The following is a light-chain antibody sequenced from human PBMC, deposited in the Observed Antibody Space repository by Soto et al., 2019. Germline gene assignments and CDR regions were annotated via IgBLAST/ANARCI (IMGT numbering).Light chain of an antibody. J-gene: IGKJ1*01. Sequence: EIVLTHPPGTLSLSPGQSATLSSKASQRVSNNYLAWYQQKPGKAPRLLIYGASNRATGIQDRFSGSGSGTEFTLTISRLEPEDFAVYYCQQYGSSGTCGQGTKVDIK. V-gene: IGKV3-20*01. CDR3: QQYGSSGT. CDR1: QRVSNNY. CDR2: GAS.